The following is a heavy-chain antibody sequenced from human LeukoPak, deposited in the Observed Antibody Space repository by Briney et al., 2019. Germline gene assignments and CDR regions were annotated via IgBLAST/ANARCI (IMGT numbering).Heavy chain of an antibody. CDR1: GGSISSYY. V-gene: IGHV4-59*01. J-gene: IGHJ4*02. D-gene: IGHD6-19*01. CDR3: ARVRGSSGWSGVYFDY. Sequence: SETLSLTCTVSGGSISSYYWSWIRQPPGKGLEWIGYIYYSGSTNYNPSLKSRVTISVDTSKNQFSLKLSSVTAADTAVYYCARVRGSSGWSGVYFDYWGQGTLVTVSS. CDR2: IYYSGST.